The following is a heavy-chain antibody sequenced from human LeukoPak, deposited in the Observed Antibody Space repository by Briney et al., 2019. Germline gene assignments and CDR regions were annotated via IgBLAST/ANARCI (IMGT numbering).Heavy chain of an antibody. CDR3: ARGDNSSGWWAYSH. V-gene: IGHV4-31*03. J-gene: IGHJ4*02. CDR2: IYYSGST. CDR1: GGSISSGGYY. D-gene: IGHD6-19*01. Sequence: PSETLSLTCTVSGGSISSGGYYWSWIRQHPGKGLEWIGYIYYSGSTYYNPSLKSRVTISVDTSKNQFSLKLSSVTAADTAVYYCARGDNSSGWWAYSHWGQGTLVTVSS.